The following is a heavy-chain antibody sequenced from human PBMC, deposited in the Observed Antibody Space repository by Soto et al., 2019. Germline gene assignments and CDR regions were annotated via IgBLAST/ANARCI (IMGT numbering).Heavy chain of an antibody. D-gene: IGHD3-22*01. J-gene: IGHJ4*02. V-gene: IGHV3-23*01. Sequence: PGGSLRLSCAASGFTFSSYAMSWVRQAPGKGLEWVSAISGSGGSTYYADSVKGRFTISRDNSKNTLYLQMNSLRAEDTAVYYCAHGVYSSGYYYYFDYWGQGTLVTVSS. CDR3: AHGVYSSGYYYYFDY. CDR2: ISGSGGST. CDR1: GFTFSSYA.